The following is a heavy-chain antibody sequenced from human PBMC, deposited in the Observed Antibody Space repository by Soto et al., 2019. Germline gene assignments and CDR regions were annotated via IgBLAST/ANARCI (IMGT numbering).Heavy chain of an antibody. D-gene: IGHD2-21*01. J-gene: IGHJ4*02. CDR1: GTSFRNYV. Sequence: QVLLFQSGAEVKKPGSSVKISCRSSGTSFRNYVIGWVRQAPGHGLEWMGDIIPMLGTPKYAQQFQGRVTITADQSTSTAYLELNSLRVEDTAIYYCARQYSMAYFDYWGQGTLVRVSS. CDR3: ARQYSMAYFDY. CDR2: IIPMLGTP. V-gene: IGHV1-69*01.